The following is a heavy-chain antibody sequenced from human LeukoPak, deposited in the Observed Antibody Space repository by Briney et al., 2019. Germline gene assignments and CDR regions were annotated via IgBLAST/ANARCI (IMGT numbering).Heavy chain of an antibody. J-gene: IGHJ5*02. Sequence: SETLSLTCAVYGGSFSGYYWSWIRQPPGKWLEWIGEINHSGSTNYNPSLKSRVTISVDTSKNQFSLKLSSVTAADTAVYYCARGRDSSGWYVSFGHRPNWFDPWGQGTLVTVSS. V-gene: IGHV4-34*01. CDR3: ARGRDSSGWYVSFGHRPNWFDP. CDR2: INHSGST. CDR1: GGSFSGYY. D-gene: IGHD6-19*01.